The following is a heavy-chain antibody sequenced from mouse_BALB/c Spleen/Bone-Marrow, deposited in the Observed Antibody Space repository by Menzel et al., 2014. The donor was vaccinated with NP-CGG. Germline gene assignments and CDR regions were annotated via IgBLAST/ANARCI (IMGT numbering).Heavy chain of an antibody. J-gene: IGHJ4*01. CDR2: IDPETGGT. V-gene: IGHV1-15*01. D-gene: IGHD2-14*01. CDR3: RAYYRYDGYAMDY. Sequence: VQLQQSGAELVRPGASVTLSCKAPGYTFTDYEMHWVKQTPVHGLEWIGAIDPETGGTAYNQKFKGKATLTADKSSSTAYMELRSLTSEDSAVYYCRAYYRYDGYAMDYWGQGTSVTVSS. CDR1: GYTFTDYE.